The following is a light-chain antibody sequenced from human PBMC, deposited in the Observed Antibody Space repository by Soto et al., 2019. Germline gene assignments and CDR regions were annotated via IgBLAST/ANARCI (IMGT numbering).Light chain of an antibody. J-gene: IGLJ3*02. CDR3: SSYSGSNNWV. V-gene: IGLV2-8*01. Sequence: QSALTQPPSASGSHGQSVTISCTGTSSDVGGYNYVSWYQQHPVKAPKLMIYEVSKRPSGVPDRFSGSKSGNTASLTVSGLQSEDEADYYCSSYSGSNNWVFGGGTKLTVL. CDR2: EVS. CDR1: SSDVGGYNY.